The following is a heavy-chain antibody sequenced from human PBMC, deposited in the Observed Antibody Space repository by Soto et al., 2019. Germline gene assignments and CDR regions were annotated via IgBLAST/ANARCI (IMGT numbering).Heavy chain of an antibody. V-gene: IGHV4-30-4*01. J-gene: IGHJ4*02. Sequence: QVQLQESGPGLVKPSQTLSLTCTVSGASISGGDYYWTWIRQPPGKGLEWIGSIYYTGNTHSNPSLETRLTISVDPSNNQFDLRLTSVTAPDTAIYYCARATYDSSTYYLDYWGQGTLVTVSS. CDR3: ARATYDSSTYYLDY. CDR1: GASISGGDYY. CDR2: IYYTGNT. D-gene: IGHD3-22*01.